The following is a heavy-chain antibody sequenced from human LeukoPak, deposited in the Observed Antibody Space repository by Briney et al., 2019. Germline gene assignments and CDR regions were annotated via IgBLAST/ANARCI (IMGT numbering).Heavy chain of an antibody. CDR1: GFTFSSYE. J-gene: IGHJ4*02. V-gene: IGHV3-48*03. Sequence: PGGSLRLSCAASGFTFSSYEMNWVRQAPPKGLEWVSYISSSGNTIYYADSVKGRFTISRDNAENSLYLQMNSLRAEDTAVYYCARGRGGSCWGQGTLVTVSS. D-gene: IGHD2-15*01. CDR2: ISSSGNTI. CDR3: ARGRGGSC.